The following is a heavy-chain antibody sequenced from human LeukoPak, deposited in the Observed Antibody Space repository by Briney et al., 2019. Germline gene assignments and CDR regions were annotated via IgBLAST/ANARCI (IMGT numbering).Heavy chain of an antibody. CDR1: GFTFSSYA. V-gene: IGHV3-30-3*01. CDR2: ISYDGSNK. CDR3: ARDSGTDGDY. Sequence: PGRSLRLSCAASGFTFSSYAMHWVRQAPGKGLEWVAVISYDGSNKYYADSVKGRFTISRDNSKNTLYLQMNSLRAEDTAVYYCARDSGTDGDYWGQGTLVTVSS. D-gene: IGHD6-19*01. J-gene: IGHJ4*02.